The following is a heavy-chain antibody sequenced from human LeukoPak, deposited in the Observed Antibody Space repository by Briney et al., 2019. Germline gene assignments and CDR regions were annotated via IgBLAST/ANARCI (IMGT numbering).Heavy chain of an antibody. J-gene: IGHJ6*02. CDR3: ARLGAPYCYYGMDV. D-gene: IGHD3-16*01. CDR2: INPNGGST. Sequence: GASVKVSCKASGYTFTNYYMHWVRQAPGQGLEWMGIINPNGGSTTYAQRFQGRVTMTRDTSTSTVYMELSSLRSEDTAVYYCARLGAPYCYYGMDVWGRGTTVTVSS. CDR1: GYTFTNYY. V-gene: IGHV1-46*01.